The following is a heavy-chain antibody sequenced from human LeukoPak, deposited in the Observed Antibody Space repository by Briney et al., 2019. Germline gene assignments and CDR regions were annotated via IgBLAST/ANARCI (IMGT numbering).Heavy chain of an antibody. CDR1: GFAFTTYA. CDR3: ANLHDY. V-gene: IGHV3-30*18. J-gene: IGHJ4*02. CDR2: ISYDGTIK. Sequence: GRSLRLSCAASGFAFTTYAMHWVRQAPGRGLERVAVISYDGTIKYYADSVKGRFTISRDNSKNTLYLQMNSLRAEDTAVYYCANLHDYWGQGTLVTVSS.